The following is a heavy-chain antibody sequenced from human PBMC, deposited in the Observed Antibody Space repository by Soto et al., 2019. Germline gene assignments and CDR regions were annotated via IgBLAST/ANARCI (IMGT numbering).Heavy chain of an antibody. CDR3: AAPGEGNEFGELFPSYYFDY. J-gene: IGHJ4*02. CDR1: GGTFSSYA. D-gene: IGHD3-10*01. V-gene: IGHV1-69*13. Sequence: SVKVSCKASGGTFSSYAISWVRQAPGQGLEWMGGIIPIFGTANYAQKFQGRVTITADESTSTAYMELSSLRSEDTAVYYCAAPGEGNEFGELFPSYYFDYWGQGTLVTVSS. CDR2: IIPIFGTA.